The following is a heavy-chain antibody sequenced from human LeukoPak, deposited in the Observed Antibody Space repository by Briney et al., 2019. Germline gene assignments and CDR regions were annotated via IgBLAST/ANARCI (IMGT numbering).Heavy chain of an antibody. CDR2: ITGGGGTT. J-gene: IGHJ6*03. D-gene: IGHD6-13*01. Sequence: PGGSLRLSCEASGLTFSSYGMSWVRQAPGKGLQWVSAITGGGGTTYYADSVKGRFTISRDNSKNMLYLQMNSLRAEDTAVYYCAIEPVSSWKRLGYYYYYMDVWGKGTTVTVSS. V-gene: IGHV3-23*01. CDR3: AIEPVSSWKRLGYYYYYMDV. CDR1: GLTFSSYG.